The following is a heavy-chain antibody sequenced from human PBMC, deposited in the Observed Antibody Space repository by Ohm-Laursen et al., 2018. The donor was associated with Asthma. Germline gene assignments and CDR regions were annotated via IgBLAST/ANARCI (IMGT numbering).Heavy chain of an antibody. CDR3: ARVDGDHFRTPLY. CDR2: RHFSGST. CDR1: GGSLSSSSYY. J-gene: IGHJ4*02. V-gene: IGHV4-31*02. D-gene: IGHD4-17*01. Sequence: TLSLTCTVSGGSLSSSSYYWSWIRQRPGEGLEWIGFRHFSGSTYYNPSLQSRLIISVDTSKNQFSLNLNSVTAADTAVYYCARVDGDHFRTPLYWGQGALVTVSS.